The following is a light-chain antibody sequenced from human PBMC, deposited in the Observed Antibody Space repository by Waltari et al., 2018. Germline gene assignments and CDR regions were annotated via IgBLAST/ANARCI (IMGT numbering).Light chain of an antibody. V-gene: IGKV3-20*01. CDR1: QSVSSNQ. J-gene: IGKJ1*01. CDR2: DTS. CDR3: HHYGTSPRP. Sequence: DIVLTQSPDTLSLSPGEGATLSCRASQSVSSNQLAWYQQKPGQAPRLLIYDTSTRATGIPDRFTGSGSGTDFTLIISRLEPEDFAVYYCHHYGTSPRPLGQGTKVEI.